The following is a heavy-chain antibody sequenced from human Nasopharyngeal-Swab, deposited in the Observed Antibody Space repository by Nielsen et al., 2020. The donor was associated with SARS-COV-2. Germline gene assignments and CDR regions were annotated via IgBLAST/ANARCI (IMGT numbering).Heavy chain of an antibody. Sequence: GGSLRLSCAASGFTFSSYAMHWVRQAPGKGLEWVAVISYDGSNKYYADSVKGRFTISRDNSKNTLYLQMNSLRAEDTAVYYCARDGAAVAGGLDYWGQGTLVTVSS. J-gene: IGHJ4*02. CDR2: ISYDGSNK. D-gene: IGHD6-19*01. CDR3: ARDGAAVAGGLDY. V-gene: IGHV3-30*04. CDR1: GFTFSSYA.